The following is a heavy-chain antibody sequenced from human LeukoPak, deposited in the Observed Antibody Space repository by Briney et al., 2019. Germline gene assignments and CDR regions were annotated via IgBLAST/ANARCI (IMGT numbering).Heavy chain of an antibody. CDR2: IGGSGSST. D-gene: IGHD2-2*01. J-gene: IGHJ4*02. V-gene: IGHV3-23*01. CDR1: GFTFSSYA. Sequence: QAGGSLRLYCAASGFTFSSYAMSWVRQAPGKGLEWVSTIGGSGSSTYSADSVKGRFTISRDNSKNTLYLQMNSLRAEDTAVYYCAKGRDTTNFYDYWGLGTLVTVSS. CDR3: AKGRDTTNFYDY.